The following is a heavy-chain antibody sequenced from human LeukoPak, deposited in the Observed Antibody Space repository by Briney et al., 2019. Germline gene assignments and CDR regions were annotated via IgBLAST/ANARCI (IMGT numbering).Heavy chain of an antibody. V-gene: IGHV3-23*01. D-gene: IGHD2-2*01. J-gene: IGHJ4*02. CDR1: GFTFSSYA. Sequence: SGGSLRLSCAASGFTFSSYAMSWVRQAPGKGLEWVSAISGSGGSTYYADSVKGRSTISRDNSKNTLYLQMNSLRAEDTAVYYCAKDRAVVPAATYDYWGQGTLDTVSS. CDR3: AKDRAVVPAATYDY. CDR2: ISGSGGST.